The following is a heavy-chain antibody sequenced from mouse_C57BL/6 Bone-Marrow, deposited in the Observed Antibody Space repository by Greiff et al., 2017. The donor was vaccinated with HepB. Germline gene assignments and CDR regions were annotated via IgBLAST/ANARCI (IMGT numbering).Heavy chain of an antibody. D-gene: IGHD2-5*01. V-gene: IGHV5-17*01. CDR3: ARDYYSNYRFAY. CDR1: GFTFSDYG. Sequence: EVHLVESGGGLVKPGGSLKLSCAASGFTFSDYGMHWVRQAPEKGLEWVAYISSGSSTIYYADTVKGRFTISRDNAKNTLFLQMTSLRSEDTAMYYCARDYYSNYRFAYWGQGTLVTVSA. J-gene: IGHJ3*01. CDR2: ISSGSSTI.